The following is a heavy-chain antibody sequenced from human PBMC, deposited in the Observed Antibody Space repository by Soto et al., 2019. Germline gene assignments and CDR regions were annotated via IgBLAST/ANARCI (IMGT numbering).Heavy chain of an antibody. CDR2: IYWDDDK. CDR1: GLSLSTIGEG. CDR3: VQSRCGGDCLQSYSSHSYYGLDV. Sequence: QITLKESGPTLVKPTQTLTLTCTFSGLSLSTIGEGVGWIRQPPGKALEWLALIYWDDDKRYSPSLKSRLTITKDTSQNQVVLTMTNMDPVDTATYYCVQSRCGGDCLQSYSSHSYYGLDVWGQGTTVTVSS. V-gene: IGHV2-5*02. D-gene: IGHD2-21*02. J-gene: IGHJ6*02.